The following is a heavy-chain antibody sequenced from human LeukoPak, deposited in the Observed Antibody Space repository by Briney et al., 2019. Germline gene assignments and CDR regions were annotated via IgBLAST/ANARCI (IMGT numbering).Heavy chain of an antibody. V-gene: IGHV3-7*03. J-gene: IGHJ6*03. CDR3: TTVVGSSWYVGYYYYYMDV. CDR2: IKQDGSEK. CDR1: GFTFSSRDW. Sequence: GGSLRLSCVASGFTFSSRDWMTWVRQAPGKGLEWVANIKQDGSEKNYVDSVKGRFTISRDDSKNTLYLQMNSLKTEDTAVYYCTTVVGSSWYVGYYYYYMDVWGKGTTVTISS. D-gene: IGHD6-13*01.